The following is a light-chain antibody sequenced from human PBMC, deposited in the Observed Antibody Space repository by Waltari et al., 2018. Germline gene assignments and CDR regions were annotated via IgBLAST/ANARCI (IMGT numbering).Light chain of an antibody. CDR2: SAS. CDR1: QSVGSS. CDR3: QQYGSSPYT. Sequence: EIVLTQSPCTVSLSPGARVTLSCRASQSVGSSLAWFQQKPGQAPRLLIYSASSRATGIPDRFSGSGSGTDFTLTITRLEPGDFAVYYCQQYGSSPYTFGQGTKLEIK. J-gene: IGKJ2*01. V-gene: IGKV3-20*01.